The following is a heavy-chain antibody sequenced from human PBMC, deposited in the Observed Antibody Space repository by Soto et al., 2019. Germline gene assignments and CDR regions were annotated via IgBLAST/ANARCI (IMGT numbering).Heavy chain of an antibody. Sequence: QVQLQQWGAGLLKPSETLSLTCAVYGGSFSGYYWSWIRQPPGKGLEWIGEINHSGSTNYNPSLKSLVTISVDTSKNQFSLKLSSVTAADTAVYYCARGPILYYYYGMDVWGQGTTVTVSS. CDR2: INHSGST. CDR1: GGSFSGYY. V-gene: IGHV4-34*01. D-gene: IGHD3-9*01. J-gene: IGHJ6*02. CDR3: ARGPILYYYYGMDV.